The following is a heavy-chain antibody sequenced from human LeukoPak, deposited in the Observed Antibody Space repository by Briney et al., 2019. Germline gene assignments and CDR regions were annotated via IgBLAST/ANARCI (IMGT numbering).Heavy chain of an antibody. CDR3: ARDSVVRGVIIYGMDV. D-gene: IGHD3-10*01. J-gene: IGHJ6*02. CDR1: GGSFSGYC. Sequence: SETLSLTCAVYGGSFSGYCWSWIRQPPGKGLEWIGEINHSGSTNYNPSLKSRVTISVDTSKNQFSLKLSSVTAADTAVYYCARDSVVRGVIIYGMDVWGQGTTVTVSS. V-gene: IGHV4-34*01. CDR2: INHSGST.